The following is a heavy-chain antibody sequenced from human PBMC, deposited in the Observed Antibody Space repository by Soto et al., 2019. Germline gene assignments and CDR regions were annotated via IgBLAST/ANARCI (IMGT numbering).Heavy chain of an antibody. D-gene: IGHD1-26*01. CDR3: ARGVPGTYAVDV. CDR2: ISSSSRNI. CDR1: GFTFSHYS. V-gene: IGHV3-48*01. J-gene: IGHJ6*02. Sequence: EVQLVESGGGLVQPGGSLRLSCVDSGFTFSHYSMNWVRQAPGKGLEWVSYISSSSRNIYYAHSVKGRFTIFRDNAKNSLYLQMNSLRAEDTAVYYCARGVPGTYAVDVWGQGTTVTVSS.